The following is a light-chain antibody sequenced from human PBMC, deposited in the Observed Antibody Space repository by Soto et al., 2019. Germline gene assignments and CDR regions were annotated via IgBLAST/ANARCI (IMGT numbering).Light chain of an antibody. J-gene: IGLJ2*01. CDR1: SSNIGAGYD. CDR2: GNS. V-gene: IGLV1-40*01. Sequence: QSVLTQPPSVSGAPGQRVTISCTGSSSNIGAGYDVHWYQQLPGTAPKLLIYGNSNRPSGVPDRFSGSKSGTSASLAITGLQAGDEADYYCQPYDSSLSGSEVFAGGPQRTVL. CDR3: QPYDSSLSGSEV.